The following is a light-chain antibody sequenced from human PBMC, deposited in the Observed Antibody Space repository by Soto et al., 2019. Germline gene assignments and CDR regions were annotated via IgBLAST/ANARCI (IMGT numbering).Light chain of an antibody. CDR1: SSDGGAYGY. V-gene: IGLV2-14*01. CDR3: ASYISSGTWV. Sequence: QSALTQPAFVSGSPGQSITISCTGISSDGGAYGYVSWYQLHSGKAPKLVIYEVRNRPSGGSNRFSGSKSGNTASLTISGLQAEDEADYFCASYISSGTWVFGGGTKVTVL. J-gene: IGLJ3*02. CDR2: EVR.